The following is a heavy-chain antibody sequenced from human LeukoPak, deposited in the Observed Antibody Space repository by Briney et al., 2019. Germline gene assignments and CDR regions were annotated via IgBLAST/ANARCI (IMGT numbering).Heavy chain of an antibody. CDR1: GFNFSSYS. CDR2: ISSSRGYT. Sequence: GGSLRLSCAASGFNFSSYSLNWVRQAPGKGLEWVSSISSSRGYTFSADSVKGRFTVSRDNAKNSLYLQMTSLRAEDTAVYYCAKRGNYGYFDHWGQGTLVTVSS. D-gene: IGHD3-10*01. J-gene: IGHJ4*02. V-gene: IGHV3-21*01. CDR3: AKRGNYGYFDH.